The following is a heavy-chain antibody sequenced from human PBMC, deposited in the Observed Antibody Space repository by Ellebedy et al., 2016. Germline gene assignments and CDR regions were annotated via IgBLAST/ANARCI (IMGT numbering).Heavy chain of an antibody. J-gene: IGHJ4*02. CDR3: RHGHYADY. D-gene: IGHD3/OR15-3a*01. CDR1: GFTFSNYF. V-gene: IGHV3-23*01. CDR2: ISGAGYTT. Sequence: GESLKISXAASGFTFSNYFMTWIRRAPGKGLEWVATISGAGYTTFFADSVKGRFTVSRDNSKNTVYLQMNNVRAEDTAMYYCRHGHYADYWGQGTLVTVSS.